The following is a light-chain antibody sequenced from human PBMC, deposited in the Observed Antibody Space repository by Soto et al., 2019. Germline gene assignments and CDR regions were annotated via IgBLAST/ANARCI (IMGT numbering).Light chain of an antibody. Sequence: QSVLTQPPSVYGAPGQRVTISCTGSPSNIGAGYDVHWYQQFPGTAPKLLIYGNTNRPSGVPARFSASKSGTSASLAITGLQTEDEADYYCQSYDSGLSGLHVIFGGGTKVTVL. V-gene: IGLV1-40*01. J-gene: IGLJ2*01. CDR1: PSNIGAGYD. CDR3: QSYDSGLSGLHVI. CDR2: GNT.